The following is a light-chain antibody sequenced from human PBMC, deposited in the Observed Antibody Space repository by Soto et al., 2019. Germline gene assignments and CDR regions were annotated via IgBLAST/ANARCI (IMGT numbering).Light chain of an antibody. CDR2: SES. V-gene: IGKV3-20*01. CDR1: QSVNRSY. Sequence: EIVLTQSPGTLSLSPGEKATISCGASQSVNRSYLVWYQQRPGQAPRILIYSESSRATRIPDRFSGSASGADFTLTISRLEPEDFAVYYCQQVGSSPITFGQGTRLEIK. J-gene: IGKJ5*01. CDR3: QQVGSSPIT.